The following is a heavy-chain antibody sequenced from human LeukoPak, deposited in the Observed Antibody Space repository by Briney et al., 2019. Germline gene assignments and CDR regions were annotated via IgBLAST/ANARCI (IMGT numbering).Heavy chain of an antibody. J-gene: IGHJ3*02. CDR2: INAGNGNT. CDR1: GFTFSSYA. CDR3: ASPLLARDAFDI. Sequence: GGSLRLSCAASGFTFSSYAMHWVRQAPGQRLEWMGWINAGNGNTKYSQKFQGRVTITRDTSASTAYMELSSLRSEDTAVYYCASPLLARDAFDIWGQGTMVTVSS. V-gene: IGHV1-3*01.